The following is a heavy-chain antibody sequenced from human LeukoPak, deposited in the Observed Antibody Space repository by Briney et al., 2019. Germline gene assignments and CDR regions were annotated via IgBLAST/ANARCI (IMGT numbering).Heavy chain of an antibody. CDR1: GFTFDDYG. CDR3: AKEDYGLLVY. V-gene: IGHV3-23*01. CDR2: ISVSSDNT. Sequence: PGGSLRLSCAASGFTFDDYGMSWVRQGPGKGLEWVSTISVSSDNTYYGDSVKGRFTISRDNSKNTLYLQMNSLRAEDTALYYCAKEDYGLLVYWGQGTLVTVSS. J-gene: IGHJ4*02. D-gene: IGHD2-8*02.